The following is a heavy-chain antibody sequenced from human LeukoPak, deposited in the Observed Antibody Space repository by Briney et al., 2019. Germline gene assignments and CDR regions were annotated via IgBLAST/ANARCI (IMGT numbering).Heavy chain of an antibody. CDR1: GGSISSGSYY. J-gene: IGHJ6*03. Sequence: SQTLSLTCTVSGGSISSGSYYWSWIRQPAGKGLEWIGRIYTSGSTNYNPSLKSRVTISVDTSKNQFSLKLSSVTAADTAVYYCARAPMPNYYYYYMDVWGKGTTVTVSS. D-gene: IGHD2-2*01. CDR2: IYTSGST. CDR3: ARAPMPNYYYYYMDV. V-gene: IGHV4-61*02.